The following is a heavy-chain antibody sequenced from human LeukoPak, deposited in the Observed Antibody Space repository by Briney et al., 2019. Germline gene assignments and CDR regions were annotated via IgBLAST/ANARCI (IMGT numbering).Heavy chain of an antibody. Sequence: GESLKISCKGSGYSFTSYWIGWVRQMPGKGLEWMGIIYPGDSDTRYSPSFQGQVTISADKSISTAYLQWSSLKASDTAMYYCARPRAYCYDSSDLYYFDYWGQGTLVTVSS. D-gene: IGHD3-22*01. CDR2: IYPGDSDT. J-gene: IGHJ4*02. CDR1: GYSFTSYW. CDR3: ARPRAYCYDSSDLYYFDY. V-gene: IGHV5-51*01.